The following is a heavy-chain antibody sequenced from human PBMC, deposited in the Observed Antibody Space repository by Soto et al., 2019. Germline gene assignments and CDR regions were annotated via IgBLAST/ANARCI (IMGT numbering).Heavy chain of an antibody. CDR3: ARDLKGELDY. V-gene: IGHV3-30-3*01. J-gene: IGHJ4*02. CDR2: ISYDGSNK. CDR1: GFTFSSYA. Sequence: PGGSLRLSCAASGFTFSSYAMHWVRQAPGKGLEWVAVISYDGSNKYYADSVKGRFTISRDNSKNTLYLQMNSLRAEDTAVYYCARDLKGELDYWGQGTLVTVSS. D-gene: IGHD1-26*01.